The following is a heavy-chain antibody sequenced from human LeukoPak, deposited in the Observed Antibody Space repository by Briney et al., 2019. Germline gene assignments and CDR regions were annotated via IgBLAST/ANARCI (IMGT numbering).Heavy chain of an antibody. V-gene: IGHV1-8*01. J-gene: IGHJ1*01. Sequence: ASVKVSCKASGYTFTSYDINWVRQATGQGLEWMGWMNPNSGNTGYAQKFQGRVTITRNTSISTAYMELSSLRSEDTAVYYCARGYYDGSDFEYFQHWGQGTLVTVSS. CDR3: ARGYYDGSDFEYFQH. CDR2: MNPNSGNT. CDR1: GYTFTSYD. D-gene: IGHD3-22*01.